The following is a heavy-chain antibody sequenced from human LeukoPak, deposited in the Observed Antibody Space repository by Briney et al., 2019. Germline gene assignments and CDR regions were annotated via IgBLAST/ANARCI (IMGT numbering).Heavy chain of an antibody. CDR1: GYTVATYV. V-gene: IGHV1-18*01. Sequence: ASVKVSCKASGYTVATYVINWVRQAPGQGLEWMGWITPYNGNTNYAQKLQGRVTMTTDTSTSTAYMELRSLRSDDTAVYYCARGISVVATGDYWGQGTLVTVSS. CDR3: ARGISVVATGDY. D-gene: IGHD6-19*01. J-gene: IGHJ4*02. CDR2: ITPYNGNT.